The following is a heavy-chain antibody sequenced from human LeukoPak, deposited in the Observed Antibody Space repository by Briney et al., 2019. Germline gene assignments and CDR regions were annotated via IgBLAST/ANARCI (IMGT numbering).Heavy chain of an antibody. CDR3: ARGGEANYYDTSGYYLYYY. CDR1: GGTFSNYA. Sequence: GALVKVSCKASGGTFSNYAISWVRQAPGQGLEWMGRIIPIFGTTNYAQKFQGRVTITTDESTSTAYMELSSLRSEDTAVYYCARGGEANYYDTSGYYLYYYWGQGTLVTVSS. CDR2: IIPIFGTT. J-gene: IGHJ4*02. V-gene: IGHV1-69*05. D-gene: IGHD3-22*01.